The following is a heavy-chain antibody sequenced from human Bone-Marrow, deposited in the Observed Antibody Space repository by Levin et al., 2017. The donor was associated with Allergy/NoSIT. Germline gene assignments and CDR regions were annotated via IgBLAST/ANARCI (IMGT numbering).Heavy chain of an antibody. J-gene: IGHJ4*02. CDR1: GFTFSSYV. Sequence: PGGSLRLSCEASGFTFSSYVMHWVRQAPGKGLEWVAVIWYDGSNKYYADSVKGRFTISRDNSKNTLYLQMNSLRAEDTAVYYCARAYSSGSPFDYWGQGTLVTVSS. D-gene: IGHD6-19*01. CDR2: IWYDGSNK. V-gene: IGHV3-33*01. CDR3: ARAYSSGSPFDY.